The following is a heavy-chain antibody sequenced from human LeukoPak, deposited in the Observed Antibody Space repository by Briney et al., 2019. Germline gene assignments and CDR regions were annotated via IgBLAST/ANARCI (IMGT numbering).Heavy chain of an antibody. Sequence: SETLSLTCAVYGGSFSGYYWSWIRQPPGKGLEWIGEINHSGSTNYNPSLKSRVTISVDTSKNQFSLKLSSVTAADTAVYYCARRGYSDAFDIWGQGTMVTVSS. CDR3: ARRGYSDAFDI. J-gene: IGHJ3*02. D-gene: IGHD5-24*01. CDR1: GGSFSGYY. CDR2: INHSGST. V-gene: IGHV4-34*01.